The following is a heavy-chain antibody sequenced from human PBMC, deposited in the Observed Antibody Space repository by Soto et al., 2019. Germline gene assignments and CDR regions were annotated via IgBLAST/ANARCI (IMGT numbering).Heavy chain of an antibody. J-gene: IGHJ4*02. D-gene: IGHD1-26*01. CDR3: AKDQAIVGATTNDY. Sequence: EVQLLESGGGLVQPGGSLRLSCAASGFTFSSYAMSWVRQAPGEGLEWFSAISGSGGSTYYADSVKGRFTISRDNSKNTLYLQMNSLRAEDTAVYYCAKDQAIVGATTNDYWGQGTLVTVSS. V-gene: IGHV3-23*01. CDR1: GFTFSSYA. CDR2: ISGSGGST.